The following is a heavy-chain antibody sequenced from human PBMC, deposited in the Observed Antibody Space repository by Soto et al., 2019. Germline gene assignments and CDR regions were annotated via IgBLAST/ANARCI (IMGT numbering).Heavy chain of an antibody. V-gene: IGHV4-39*01. D-gene: IGHD3-10*01. J-gene: IGHJ5*02. CDR1: GGSISSSSYY. CDR3: SKHFGGSGSYSRGFDP. CDR2: IYYSGST. Sequence: QLQLQESGPGLVKPSETLSLTCTVSGGSISSSSYYWGWIRQPPGKGLEWIGSIYYSGSTYYNPPLKSRVTISIDTSKNQFSLKLNSVTAADTAVYYCSKHFGGSGSYSRGFDPWGHGTLVTVSS.